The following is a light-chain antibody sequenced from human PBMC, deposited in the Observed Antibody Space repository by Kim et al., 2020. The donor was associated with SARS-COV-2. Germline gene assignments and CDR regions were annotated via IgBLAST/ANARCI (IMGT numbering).Light chain of an antibody. V-gene: IGLV4-69*01. CDR1: SGHSSYA. CDR3: QTWGTGIPV. CDR2: LNSDGSH. J-gene: IGLJ3*02. Sequence: SVTLTCTLSSGHSSYAIAWHQQQPEKGPRYLMKLNSDGSHSKGDGIPDRFSGSSSGAERYLTISSLQSEDEADYYCQTWGTGIPVFGGGTKLTVL.